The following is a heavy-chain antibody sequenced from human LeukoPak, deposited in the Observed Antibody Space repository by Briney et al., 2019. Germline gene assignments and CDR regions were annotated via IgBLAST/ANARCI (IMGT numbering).Heavy chain of an antibody. CDR1: GGTFSSYA. V-gene: IGHV1-69*01. CDR3: ARADGIAAAGMSDY. D-gene: IGHD6-13*01. J-gene: IGHJ4*02. CDR2: IIPIFGTA. Sequence: SVKVSCKASGGTFSSYAISWVRQAPGQGLEWMGGIIPIFGTANYAQKFQGRVTITADESTSTAYMELSSLRSDDTAVYYCARADGIAAAGMSDYWGQGTLVTVSS.